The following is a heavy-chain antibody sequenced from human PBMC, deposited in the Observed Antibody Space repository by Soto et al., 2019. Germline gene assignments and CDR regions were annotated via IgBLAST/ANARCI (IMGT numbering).Heavy chain of an antibody. CDR2: ISAYNGNT. J-gene: IGHJ5*02. Sequence: ASVKVSCKASGYTFTRYGISWVRQAPGQGLEWMGWISAYNGNTNYAQKLQGRVTMTTDTSTSTAYMDLRSLRSDDTAVYYCARDGSYDYASGWFDPWGQGTLVTVSS. D-gene: IGHD5-12*01. CDR3: ARDGSYDYASGWFDP. V-gene: IGHV1-18*01. CDR1: GYTFTRYG.